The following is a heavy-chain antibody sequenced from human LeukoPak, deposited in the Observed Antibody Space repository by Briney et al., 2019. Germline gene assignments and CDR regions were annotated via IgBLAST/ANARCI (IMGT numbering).Heavy chain of an antibody. D-gene: IGHD3-10*01. CDR3: ARVYYYGSGRSDYYGMDV. CDR2: IYYSGST. CDR1: GGSISSYY. Sequence: SETLSLTCTVSGGSISSYYWSWIRQSPGKGLEWIGYIYYSGSTNYNPSLKSRVTISVDTSKNQFSLKLSSVTAADTAVYYCARVYYYGSGRSDYYGMDVWGQGTTVTVSS. J-gene: IGHJ6*02. V-gene: IGHV4-59*01.